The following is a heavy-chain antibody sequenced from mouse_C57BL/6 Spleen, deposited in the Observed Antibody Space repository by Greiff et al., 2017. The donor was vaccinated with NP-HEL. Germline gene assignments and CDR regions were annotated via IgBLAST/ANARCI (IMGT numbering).Heavy chain of an antibody. V-gene: IGHV5-17*01. CDR3: ARGGPWERAMDY. Sequence: EVKLMESGGGLVKPGGSLKLSCAASGFTFSDYGMHWVRQAPEKGLEWVAYISSGSSTIYYADTVKGRFTISRDNAKNTLFLQMTSLRSEDTAMYYCARGGPWERAMDYWGQGTSVTVSS. D-gene: IGHD4-1*01. CDR2: ISSGSSTI. J-gene: IGHJ4*01. CDR1: GFTFSDYG.